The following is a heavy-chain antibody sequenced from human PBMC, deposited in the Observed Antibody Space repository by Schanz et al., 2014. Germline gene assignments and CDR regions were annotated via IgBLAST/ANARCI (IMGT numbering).Heavy chain of an antibody. J-gene: IGHJ5*02. CDR2: ISGSGGST. CDR1: GFTFSSYA. D-gene: IGHD3-9*01. CDR3: AKAADWPVTRFDP. V-gene: IGHV3-23*01. Sequence: EVQLLESGGGLVQPGGSLRLSCAASGFTFSSYAMSWVRQAPGKGLEWVSAISGSGGSTYYADSVRGRFTISSDSTKTALYLQMSSLRADDTAVYYCAKAADWPVTRFDPWGQGTLVTVSS.